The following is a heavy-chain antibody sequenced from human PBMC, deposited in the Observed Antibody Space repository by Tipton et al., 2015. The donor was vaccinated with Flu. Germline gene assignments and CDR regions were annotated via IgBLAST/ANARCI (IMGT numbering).Heavy chain of an antibody. V-gene: IGHV4-38-2*01. J-gene: IGHJ4*02. CDR3: ARQLSVGATSGFDY. Sequence: TLSLTCAVSGYSISSGYYWVWIRQPPGKGLEWIGSIYHSGSTYYNPSLKSRVTISVDTSKNQFPLKLSSVTAADTAVYYCARQLSVGATSGFDYWGQGTLVTVSS. D-gene: IGHD1-26*01. CDR1: GYSISSGYY. CDR2: IYHSGST.